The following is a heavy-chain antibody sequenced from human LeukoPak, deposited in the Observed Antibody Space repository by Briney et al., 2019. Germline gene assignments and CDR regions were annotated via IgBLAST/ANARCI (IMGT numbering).Heavy chain of an antibody. CDR1: GGSISSGSYY. J-gene: IGHJ4*02. D-gene: IGHD2-2*01. Sequence: PSETLSLTCTVSGGSISSGSYYWGWIRQPPGKGLEWIGSIYYSGSTYYNPSLKSRVTISVDTSKNQFSLKLSSVTAADTAVYYCARLRVKHRIVVVPAASPHQDWGQGTLVTVSS. CDR2: IYYSGST. CDR3: ARLRVKHRIVVVPAASPHQD. V-gene: IGHV4-39*01.